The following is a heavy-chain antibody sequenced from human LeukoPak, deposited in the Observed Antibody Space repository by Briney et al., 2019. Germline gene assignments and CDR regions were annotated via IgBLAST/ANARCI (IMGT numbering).Heavy chain of an antibody. CDR1: GFTFSSYG. J-gene: IGHJ3*02. V-gene: IGHV3-23*01. CDR2: ISGSGGST. D-gene: IGHD2-2*01. Sequence: GGTLRLSCAASGFTFSSYGMSWVRQAPGKGLEWVSAISGSGGSTYYADSVKGRFTISRDNSKNTLYLQMNSLRAEDTAVYYCVKDQHSYPHDAFDIWGQGTMVTVSS. CDR3: VKDQHSYPHDAFDI.